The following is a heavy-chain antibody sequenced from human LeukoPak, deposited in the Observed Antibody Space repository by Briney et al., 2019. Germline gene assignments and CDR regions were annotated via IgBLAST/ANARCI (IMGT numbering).Heavy chain of an antibody. CDR3: AREATIAVAGYYYYYYMDV. D-gene: IGHD6-19*01. J-gene: IGHJ6*03. Sequence: GASVKVSCKASGYTFTSYAMHWVRQAPGQRLEWMGWINAGNGNTKYSQEFQGRVTITRDTSASTAYMELSSLRSEDMAVYYCAREATIAVAGYYYYYYMDVWGKGTTVTVSS. V-gene: IGHV1-3*03. CDR1: GYTFTSYA. CDR2: INAGNGNT.